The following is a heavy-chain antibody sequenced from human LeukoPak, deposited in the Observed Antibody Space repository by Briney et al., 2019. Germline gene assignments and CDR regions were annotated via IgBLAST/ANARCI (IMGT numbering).Heavy chain of an antibody. CDR3: ARASGYYVWGSYRPFHFDY. CDR1: GFTFSSYD. CDR2: IGTAGDT. Sequence: GGSLRLSCAASGFTFSSYDMHWVRQATGKGLEWVSAIGTAGDTYYPGSVKGRFTISRENAKNSLYLQMNSPRAEDTAVYYCARASGYYVWGSYRPFHFDYWGQGTLVTVSS. V-gene: IGHV3-13*01. D-gene: IGHD3-16*02. J-gene: IGHJ4*02.